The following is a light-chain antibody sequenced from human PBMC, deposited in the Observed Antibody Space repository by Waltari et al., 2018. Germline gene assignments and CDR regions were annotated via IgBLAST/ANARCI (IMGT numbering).Light chain of an antibody. J-gene: IGLJ3*02. V-gene: IGLV2-23*01. CDR2: EDS. CDR3: CSYAGSSTLV. Sequence: HSALTQPASVSGSPGQSITISCTGTRSDVGSYNLFSWYQQHPDKAPKLMIYEDSKRPSGVSNRFSGSKSGNTASLTISGLQAEDEADYYCCSYAGSSTLVFGGGTKLTVL. CDR1: RSDVGSYNL.